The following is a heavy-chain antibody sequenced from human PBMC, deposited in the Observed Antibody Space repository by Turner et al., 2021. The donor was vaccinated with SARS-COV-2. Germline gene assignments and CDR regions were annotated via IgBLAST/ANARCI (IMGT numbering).Heavy chain of an antibody. Sequence: QLQLQESGPGLVRPSETLSLTCSVSGASISNDVYYWDWIRQSPGKGLEWIGSAYFRGDTYSNPSLKSRLTISVDSSQNLFSLRLSSMTAADTAIYYCARHQGSASGYDHGMNVWGQGTAVIVSS. CDR3: ARHQGSASGYDHGMNV. J-gene: IGHJ6*02. CDR2: AYFRGDT. CDR1: GASISNDVYY. D-gene: IGHD1-26*01. V-gene: IGHV4-39*01.